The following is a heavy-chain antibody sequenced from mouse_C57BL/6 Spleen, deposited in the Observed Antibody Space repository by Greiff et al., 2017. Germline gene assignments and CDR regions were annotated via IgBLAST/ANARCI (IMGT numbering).Heavy chain of an antibody. J-gene: IGHJ2*01. Sequence: VQLQQPGAELVKPGASVKLSCKASGYTFTSYWMHWVKQRPGQGLEWIGMIHPNSGSTNYNEKFKSKATLTVDKASSTAYMQLSSLTSEDSAVYYCARLREDYFDDGGQGTTLTVSS. CDR2: IHPNSGST. V-gene: IGHV1-64*01. CDR1: GYTFTSYW. CDR3: ARLREDYFDD.